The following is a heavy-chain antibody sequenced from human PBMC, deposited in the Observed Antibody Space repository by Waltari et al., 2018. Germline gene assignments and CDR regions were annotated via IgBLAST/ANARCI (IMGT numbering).Heavy chain of an antibody. V-gene: IGHV3-21*01. CDR2: ISSSSSYR. D-gene: IGHD6-6*01. CDR1: GFTFSSYS. CDR3: ARDGRGIAARGAFDI. Sequence: EVQLVESGGGLVKPGGSLRLSCAASGFTFSSYSMNWVRQAPGKGLEWVSSISSSSSYRYYADSVKGRFTISRDNAKNSLYLQMNSLRAEDTAVYYCARDGRGIAARGAFDIWGQGTMVTVSS. J-gene: IGHJ3*02.